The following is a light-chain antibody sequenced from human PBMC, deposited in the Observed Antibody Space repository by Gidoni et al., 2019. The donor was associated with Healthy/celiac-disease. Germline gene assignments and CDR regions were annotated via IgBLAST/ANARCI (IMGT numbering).Light chain of an antibody. CDR1: SSNIGRNY. Sequence: QSVLTQPPSASGTPGQRVTISCSGSSSNIGRNYVYWYQQLPGTAPKLLIYRNNQRPSGVPDLFSGSTSGSSASLAISGLRSEDEAAYYCAAWDASLSGWVFGGGPQLTVL. CDR3: AAWDASLSGWV. CDR2: RNN. J-gene: IGLJ3*02. V-gene: IGLV1-47*01.